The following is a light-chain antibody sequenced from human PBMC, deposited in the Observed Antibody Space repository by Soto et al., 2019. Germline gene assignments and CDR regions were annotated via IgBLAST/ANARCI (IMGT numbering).Light chain of an antibody. CDR1: QSVSSSY. CDR3: QDYGSSRT. J-gene: IGKJ1*01. V-gene: IGKV3-20*01. CDR2: GAS. Sequence: EIVLTQSPGTLSLSPGERATLSCRASQSVSSSYLAWYQQKPGQAPRLLIYGASSRATGIPDRFSGSGSGTDFTLTISRLEPEDFAVYYCQDYGSSRTFGQGTKV.